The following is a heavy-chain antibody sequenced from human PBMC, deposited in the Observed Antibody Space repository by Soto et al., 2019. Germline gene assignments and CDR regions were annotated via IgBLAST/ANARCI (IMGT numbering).Heavy chain of an antibody. Sequence: SETLSLTCAVSGGYISSSNWWSWVRQPPGKGLEWIGEIYHCGSTNYNPSLKSRVTISVDKSKNQFSLKLSSVTAADTAVYYCARGGFNWNFDYFDYWGQGTLVTVSS. J-gene: IGHJ4*02. D-gene: IGHD1-7*01. V-gene: IGHV4-4*02. CDR1: GGYISSSNW. CDR3: ARGGFNWNFDYFDY. CDR2: IYHCGST.